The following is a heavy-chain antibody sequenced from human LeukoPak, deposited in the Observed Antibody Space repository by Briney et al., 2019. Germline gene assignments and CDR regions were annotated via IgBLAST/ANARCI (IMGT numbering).Heavy chain of an antibody. V-gene: IGHV3-23*01. D-gene: IGHD6-19*01. Sequence: GGSLRLSCAASGFTFSSYGMTWVRQSPGKGLESVASIGGSGSMTYYADSVKGRFTISRDNSQNTLYMQMNSLRAEDTAVYYCAKGNSGGYDPWGQGTLVTVSS. CDR3: AKGNSGGYDP. CDR2: IGGSGSMT. CDR1: GFTFSSYG. J-gene: IGHJ5*02.